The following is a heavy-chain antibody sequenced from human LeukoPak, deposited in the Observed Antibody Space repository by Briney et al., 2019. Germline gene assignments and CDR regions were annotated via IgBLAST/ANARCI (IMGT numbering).Heavy chain of an antibody. V-gene: IGHV3-11*05. Sequence: NTGGSLRLSCATSGFSFTDYPMNWVRQAPGKGLEWISNIRTTAEGAKYAYYADSVKGRFTISRDNAKNSLYLQMNSLRAEDTAVYYCARERGLRLGFRDYFDYWGQGTLVTVSS. CDR1: GFSFTDYP. CDR2: IRTTAEGAKYA. CDR3: ARERGLRLGFRDYFDY. D-gene: IGHD3-16*01. J-gene: IGHJ4*02.